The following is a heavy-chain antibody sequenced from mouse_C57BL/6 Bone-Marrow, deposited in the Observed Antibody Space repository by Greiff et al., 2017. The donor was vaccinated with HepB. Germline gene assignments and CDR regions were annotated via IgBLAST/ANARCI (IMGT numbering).Heavy chain of an antibody. CDR3: ALSRFAY. CDR1: GYAFSSYW. J-gene: IGHJ3*01. V-gene: IGHV1-80*01. Sequence: VQLQQSGAELVKPGASVKISCKASGYAFSSYWMNWVKQRSGKGLEWIGQIYPGDGDTNYNGKFKGKATLTADKSSSTAYMQLSSLTSEDSAVYFCALSRFAYWGQGTLVTVSA. CDR2: IYPGDGDT.